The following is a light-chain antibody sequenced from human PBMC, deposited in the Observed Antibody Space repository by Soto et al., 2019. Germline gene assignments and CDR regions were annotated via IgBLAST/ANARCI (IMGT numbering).Light chain of an antibody. CDR1: SSNIGAGYD. Sequence: QSVLTQPHSVSGAPGQRVTISCTGSSSNIGAGYDVHWYQQFPGTAPKLLIYGNSNRPSGVPDRFSGSKSGTSASLAITGLQAEDEADYYCQSYDSSLSGSYVFGTGTKVTVL. V-gene: IGLV1-40*01. CDR2: GNS. CDR3: QSYDSSLSGSYV. J-gene: IGLJ1*01.